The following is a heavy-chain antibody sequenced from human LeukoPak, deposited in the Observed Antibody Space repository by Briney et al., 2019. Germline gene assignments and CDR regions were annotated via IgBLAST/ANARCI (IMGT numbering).Heavy chain of an antibody. J-gene: IGHJ4*02. D-gene: IGHD3-22*01. CDR2: FYPGDSDT. CDR1: GYSSTSYW. CDR3: ARPRDSSGQFDF. V-gene: IGHV5-51*01. Sequence: AESLKISCKGSGYSSTSYWIGWVRQLPGEGLEWMGIFYPGDSDTRYSPSSQGQVTISADKSISTAYLQWSSLKAADTAMYYCARPRDSSGQFDFWGQGTLVTVSS.